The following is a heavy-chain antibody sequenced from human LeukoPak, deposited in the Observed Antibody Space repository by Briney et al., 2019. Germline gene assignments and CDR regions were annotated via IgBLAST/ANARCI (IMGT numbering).Heavy chain of an antibody. CDR3: AREVPQLGILTGRD. CDR2: IYTSGST. V-gene: IGHV4-61*02. CDR1: GGSISSGSYY. J-gene: IGHJ4*02. D-gene: IGHD3-9*01. Sequence: SQTLSLTCTVSGGSISSGSYYWSWIRQPAGKGLEWIGRIYTSGSTNYNPSLKSRVTISVDTSKNQFSLKLSSVVAADTAVYYCAREVPQLGILTGRDWGQGTLVTVSS.